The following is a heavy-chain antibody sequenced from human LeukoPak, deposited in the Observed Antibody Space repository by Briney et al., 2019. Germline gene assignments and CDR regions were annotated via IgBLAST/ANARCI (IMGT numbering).Heavy chain of an antibody. D-gene: IGHD6-13*01. V-gene: IGHV3-11*05. CDR3: ARVDSTSWFDY. CDR2: ISSSGGYT. CDR1: GFTFSDYY. Sequence: PGGSVRLSCAASGFTFSDYYMIWIRQAPGKGLEWVSYISSSGGYTNYADSVKGRFTISRDNAKNSLYLQMNSLRVEDTAVYYWARVDSTSWFDYWGQGTLVTVSS. J-gene: IGHJ4*02.